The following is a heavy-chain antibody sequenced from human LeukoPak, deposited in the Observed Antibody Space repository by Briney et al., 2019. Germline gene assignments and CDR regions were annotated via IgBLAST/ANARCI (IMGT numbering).Heavy chain of an antibody. CDR2: ISSRSSYI. J-gene: IGHJ4*02. CDR3: ARDATVTEDYYAIDY. V-gene: IGHV3-21*01. CDR1: GFTFSSYS. D-gene: IGHD4-11*01. Sequence: GGSLRLSCAASGFTFSSYSMNWVRQAPGKGLEWVSSISSRSSYIYYADSVKGRFTISRDNAKNSLYLQMNSPRAEDTAVYYCARDATVTEDYYAIDYWGQGTLVTVSS.